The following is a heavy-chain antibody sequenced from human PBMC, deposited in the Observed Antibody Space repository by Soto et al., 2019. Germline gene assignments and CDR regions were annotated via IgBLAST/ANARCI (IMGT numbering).Heavy chain of an antibody. CDR3: ARDKGPDSYGQTRIRDYSYAMDV. Sequence: QVQLQGSGPRLVKPSQTLSLTCSVSGASISSGAYFWTWIRHHPGKGLEWIGYIYYSVSTSYTYPNPSLRSRVTISVDTSKNLFSLRLTSVTAADTATYYCARDKGPDSYGQTRIRDYSYAMDVWGQGTTVIVSS. D-gene: IGHD3-10*01. V-gene: IGHV4-31*03. CDR1: GASISSGAYF. CDR2: IYYSVST. J-gene: IGHJ6*02.